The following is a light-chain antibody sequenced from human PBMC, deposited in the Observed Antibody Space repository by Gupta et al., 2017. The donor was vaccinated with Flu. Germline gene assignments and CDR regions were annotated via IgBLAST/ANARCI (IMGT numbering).Light chain of an antibody. CDR1: QSLNSRY. CDR2: ASS. J-gene: IGKJ2*01. CDR3: QQSGSAPYT. V-gene: IGKV3-20*01. Sequence: DRATLSCTASQSLNSRYLSWYQQKPGQAPRLLIKASSSRATGIPDRVSGSGSGTDFTLTISRLEPADSAVYYCQQSGSAPYTFGQGTKLEI.